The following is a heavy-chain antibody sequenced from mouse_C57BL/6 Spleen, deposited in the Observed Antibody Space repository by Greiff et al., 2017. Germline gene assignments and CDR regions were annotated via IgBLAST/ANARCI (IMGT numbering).Heavy chain of an antibody. CDR1: GYTFTSYW. CDR3: TRAYCNFGWYFDV. V-gene: IGHV1-5*01. J-gene: IGHJ1*03. CDR2: IYPGNSDT. Sequence: VQLQQSGTVLARPGASVKMSCKTSGYTFTSYWMHWVKQRPGQGLEWIGAIYPGNSDTSYNQKFKGKDKLTAVTSASTAYMELSSLTNEDSAVYYGTRAYCNFGWYFDVWGTGTTVTVSS. D-gene: IGHD2-1*01.